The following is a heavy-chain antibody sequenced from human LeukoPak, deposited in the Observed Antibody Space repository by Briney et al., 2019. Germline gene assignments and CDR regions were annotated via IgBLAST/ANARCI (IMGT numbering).Heavy chain of an antibody. Sequence: GGSLRLSCAASGFTFSSYSMNWVRQAPRKGLVWVSRISGDGRNINYADSVRGRFTISRDNAKNTLYLQMNTLRVEDTAVYYCTRDLMDYDVSTGLHHYYMDVWGQGTTVTVSS. CDR2: ISGDGRNI. D-gene: IGHD3-9*01. CDR1: GFTFSSYS. CDR3: TRDLMDYDVSTGLHHYYMDV. J-gene: IGHJ6*02. V-gene: IGHV3-74*01.